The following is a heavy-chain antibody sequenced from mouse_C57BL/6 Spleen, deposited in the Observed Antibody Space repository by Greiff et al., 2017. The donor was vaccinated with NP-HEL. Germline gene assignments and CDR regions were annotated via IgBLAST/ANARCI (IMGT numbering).Heavy chain of an antibody. J-gene: IGHJ1*03. CDR3: ARKRSSSYWYFDV. CDR1: GFTFSDYG. V-gene: IGHV5-17*01. Sequence: DVMLVESGGGLVKPGGSLKLSCAASGFTFSDYGMHWVRQAPEKGLEWVAYISSGSSTIYYADTVKGRFTISRDNAKNTLFLQMTSLRSEDTAMYYCARKRSSSYWYFDVWGTGTTVTVSS. D-gene: IGHD1-1*01. CDR2: ISSGSSTI.